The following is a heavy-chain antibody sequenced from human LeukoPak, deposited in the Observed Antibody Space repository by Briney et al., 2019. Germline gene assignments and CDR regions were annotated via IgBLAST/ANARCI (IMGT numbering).Heavy chain of an antibody. Sequence: SETLSLTCAVSGGSISSGGYSWTWIRQPPGRALEWIGYIYHSGSTYYNPSLKSRVTISVDRSKNQFSLKLSSVTAADTAVYYCARDNYSYGLDYWGQGTLVTVSS. CDR2: IYHSGST. CDR3: ARDNYSYGLDY. CDR1: GGSISSGGYS. D-gene: IGHD5-18*01. V-gene: IGHV4-30-2*01. J-gene: IGHJ4*02.